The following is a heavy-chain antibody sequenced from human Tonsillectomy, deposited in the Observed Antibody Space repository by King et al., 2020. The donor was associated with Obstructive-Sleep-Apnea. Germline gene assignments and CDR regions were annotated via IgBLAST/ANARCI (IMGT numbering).Heavy chain of an antibody. D-gene: IGHD6-19*01. CDR1: GFTVSSNF. V-gene: IGHV3-53*04. J-gene: IGHJ4*02. Sequence: VQLAESGGGLVQPGGSLRLSCAASGFTVSSNFMSWVRQAPGKGLEWVSLIYSGGSTYYADSVKGRFTISRHNSKNTLYLQMNSLRAEDTAVYYCARDGDSSGGDYWGQGTLVTVSS. CDR3: ARDGDSSGGDY. CDR2: IYSGGST.